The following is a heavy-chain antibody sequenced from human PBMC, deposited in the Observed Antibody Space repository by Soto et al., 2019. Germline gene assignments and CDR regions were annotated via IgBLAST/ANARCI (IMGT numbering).Heavy chain of an antibody. Sequence: PWETLSLTCAVSGGTISSGGYSCSWIRQPPVKGLVWVWYFYPSGITYYKPSLKSRVTISVDTSKNQFSLKLRSVIAADTAVYYCVRSQPAYYDSSGYPGAPTRFDPWGRGTLVTVSS. CDR2: FYPSGIT. CDR3: VRSQPAYYDSSGYPGAPTRFDP. J-gene: IGHJ5*02. CDR1: GGTISSGGYS. V-gene: IGHV4-30-2*03. D-gene: IGHD3-22*01.